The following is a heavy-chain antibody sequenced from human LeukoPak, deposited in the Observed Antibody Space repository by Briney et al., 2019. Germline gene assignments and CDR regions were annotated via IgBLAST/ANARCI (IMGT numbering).Heavy chain of an antibody. V-gene: IGHV4-39*01. Sequence: SETLSLTCAVSGDSISRSSYFWGWIRQPPGKGLEWFGSVYYSGSTYYNPSVKSRVTISIDTSKNQFSLKLSSVTAADTAMYYCARVMDYYGSSGYYLPSTIDYWGQGTLVTVSS. CDR2: VYYSGST. CDR3: ARVMDYYGSSGYYLPSTIDY. CDR1: GDSISRSSYF. J-gene: IGHJ4*02. D-gene: IGHD3-22*01.